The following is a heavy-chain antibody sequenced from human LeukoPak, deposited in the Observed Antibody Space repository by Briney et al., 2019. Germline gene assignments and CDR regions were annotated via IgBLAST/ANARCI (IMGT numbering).Heavy chain of an antibody. D-gene: IGHD5-18*01. V-gene: IGHV1-18*01. Sequence: GASVKVSCKASGGTFSSYAISWVRQAPGQGLEWMGWISAYNGNTNYAQKLRGRVTMTTDTSTSTAYMELRSLRSDDTAVYYCARSNRYSYGSLWGQGTLVTVSS. CDR2: ISAYNGNT. CDR3: ARSNRYSYGSL. J-gene: IGHJ4*02. CDR1: GGTFSSYA.